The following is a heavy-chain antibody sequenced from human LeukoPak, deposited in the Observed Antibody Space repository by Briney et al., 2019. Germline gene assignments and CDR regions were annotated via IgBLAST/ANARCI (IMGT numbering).Heavy chain of an antibody. J-gene: IGHJ4*02. Sequence: PGGSLRLSCAASGFTVSSNYMSWVRQAPGKGLEWVSSISSSSSYIYYAGSVKGRFTISRDNAKNSLYLQMNSLRAEDTAVYYCARAPALGSSSWFFDYWGQGTLVTVSS. CDR3: ARAPALGSSSWFFDY. CDR2: ISSSSSYI. CDR1: GFTVSSNY. D-gene: IGHD6-13*01. V-gene: IGHV3-21*01.